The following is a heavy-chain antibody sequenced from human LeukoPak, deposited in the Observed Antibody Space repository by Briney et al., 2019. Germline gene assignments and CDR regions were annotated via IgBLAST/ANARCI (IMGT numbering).Heavy chain of an antibody. D-gene: IGHD3-10*01. V-gene: IGHV4-34*01. CDR1: GWSSSGYY. CDR2: INQSGST. CDR3: ARQTLLWFGELSPYFDY. J-gene: IGHJ4*02. Sequence: SETLSLTCAVYGWSSSGYYWSWIRQPPGKGLEWIGEINQSGSTNQNPSLKSRVTISIDTSKNQFSLKLSSVTAADTAVYYCARQTLLWFGELSPYFDYWGQGTLVTVSS.